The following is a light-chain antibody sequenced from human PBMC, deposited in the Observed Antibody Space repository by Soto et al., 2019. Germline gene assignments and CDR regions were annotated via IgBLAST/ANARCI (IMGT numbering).Light chain of an antibody. J-gene: IGKJ1*01. V-gene: IGKV1-27*01. Sequence: DIQMTQSPSTLSASVGDRVTITCRASQGISNYLAWYQQKPGKVPKLLIYAASTLQSGVPSRFSGSGSGTDFTLTISSLQPEDVSTYYCQKYNSAFWTFGQGTKVDIK. CDR1: QGISNY. CDR3: QKYNSAFWT. CDR2: AAS.